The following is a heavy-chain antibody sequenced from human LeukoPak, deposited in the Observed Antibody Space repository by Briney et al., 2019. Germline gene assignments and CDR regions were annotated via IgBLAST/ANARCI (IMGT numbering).Heavy chain of an antibody. CDR3: ARGSECSGGNCHPVGYYYYYGMDV. V-gene: IGHV3-11*06. D-gene: IGHD2-15*01. Sequence: PGGSLRLSCAASGFTFSDYYMSWIRQAPGKGPEWVSYISSSSSYTNYADSVKGRFTISRDNAKNSLYLQMNSLRAEDTAVYYCARGSECSGGNCHPVGYYYYYGMDVWGKGTTVTVSS. CDR2: ISSSSSYT. CDR1: GFTFSDYY. J-gene: IGHJ6*04.